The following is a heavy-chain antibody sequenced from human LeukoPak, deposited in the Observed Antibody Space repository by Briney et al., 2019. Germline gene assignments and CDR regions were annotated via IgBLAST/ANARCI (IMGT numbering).Heavy chain of an antibody. CDR1: GGSISTYY. CDR2: IYISGTT. D-gene: IGHD2-8*01. V-gene: IGHV4-4*07. Sequence: SETLSLTCTVSGGSISTYYWTWIRQPAGKGLEWIGHIYISGTTNYSPPLKSPVTMSVDTSKNQFSLKLSSVTDADTAVYYCARERTSCTNGVCRTPRWFDPWGQGILVTVSS. CDR3: ARERTSCTNGVCRTPRWFDP. J-gene: IGHJ5*02.